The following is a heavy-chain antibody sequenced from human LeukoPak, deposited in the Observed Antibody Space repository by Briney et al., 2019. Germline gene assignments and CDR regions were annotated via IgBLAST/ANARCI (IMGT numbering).Heavy chain of an antibody. V-gene: IGHV4-34*01. J-gene: IGHJ5*02. CDR3: ARGPASGSTFAWFDP. D-gene: IGHD3-10*01. CDR2: INHSGST. CDR1: GGSLSNYY. Sequence: NPSETPSLTCAVYGGSLSNYYWSWIRQPPGKGLEWIGEINHSGSTKYNPSLKSRVTISVDMSKNQFSLELSSVTAADMAVYYCARGPASGSTFAWFDPWGQGTLVTVSS.